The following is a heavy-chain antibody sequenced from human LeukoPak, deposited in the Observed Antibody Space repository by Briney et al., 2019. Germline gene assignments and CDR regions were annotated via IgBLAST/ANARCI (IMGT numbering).Heavy chain of an antibody. V-gene: IGHV4-4*07. CDR3: ARVAPRWELLTHFDY. Sequence: PSQTLSLTCTVSGGSISTYYWSWIRQPAGKGLEWIGRIYTSGSTNYNPSLKSRVTMSVDTSKNQFSLKLSSVTAADTAVYYCARVAPRWELLTHFDYWGQGTLVTVSS. CDR2: IYTSGST. J-gene: IGHJ4*02. CDR1: GGSISTYY. D-gene: IGHD1-26*01.